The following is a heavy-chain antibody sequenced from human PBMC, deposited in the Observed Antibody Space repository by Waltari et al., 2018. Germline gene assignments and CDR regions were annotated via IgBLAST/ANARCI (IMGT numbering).Heavy chain of an antibody. CDR3: ARDRSSGWYGY. CDR2: ISSSSSYI. J-gene: IGHJ4*02. D-gene: IGHD6-19*01. Sequence: EVQLVESGGGLVKPGGSLRLSCAASGFTFSSYSMNWVRQAPGKGLEWVSSISSSSSYIYYADSVKGRFTISRDNAKNSLYLQMNSRRAEDTAVYYCARDRSSGWYGYWGQGTLVTVSS. CDR1: GFTFSSYS. V-gene: IGHV3-21*01.